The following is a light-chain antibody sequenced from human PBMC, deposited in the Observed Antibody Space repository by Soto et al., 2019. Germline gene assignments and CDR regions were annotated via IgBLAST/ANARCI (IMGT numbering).Light chain of an antibody. CDR2: GNS. V-gene: IGLV1-40*01. Sequence: QSVLTQPPSVSGAPGQRVTISCTGSSSNIGAGYDVHWYQQLPGTAPKLLIYGNSNRPSGVPDRFSGFKSGTSASLAITGLQAEDEADYYCQFYDSSLSVVFGGGTKLTVL. CDR3: QFYDSSLSVV. CDR1: SSNIGAGYD. J-gene: IGLJ2*01.